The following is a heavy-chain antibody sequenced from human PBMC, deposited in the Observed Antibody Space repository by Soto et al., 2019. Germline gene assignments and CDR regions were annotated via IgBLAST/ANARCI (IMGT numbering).Heavy chain of an antibody. Sequence: QVQLVQSGAEVKKPGASVKVSCKASGYTFTSYGISWVRQAPGQGLEWMGWISAYNGNTNYAQKLQGRVTMTTDTSTSTAYMELRRLRSDDTAVYYCARAAPTYGSSTSYYSCYYYGMDDWGQGTTVTVSS. V-gene: IGHV1-18*04. CDR2: ISAYNGNT. J-gene: IGHJ6*02. CDR3: ARAAPTYGSSTSYYSCYYYGMDD. CDR1: GYTFTSYG. D-gene: IGHD2-2*01.